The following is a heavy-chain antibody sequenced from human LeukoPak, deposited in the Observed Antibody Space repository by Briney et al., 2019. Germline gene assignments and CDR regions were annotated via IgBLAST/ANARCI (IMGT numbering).Heavy chain of an antibody. J-gene: IGHJ6*02. CDR2: IKQDGSSK. CDR3: ARGRGSPDSSGPDYYYYGMDV. Sequence: GGSLRLSCATSGFTFNTYWMSWVRQAPGKGLEWVANIKQDGSSKYYVDSVKGRFTISRDNAKNSLYLQMNSLRAEDTAVYYCARGRGSPDSSGPDYYYYGMDVWGQGTTVTVSS. CDR1: GFTFNTYW. D-gene: IGHD3-22*01. V-gene: IGHV3-7*03.